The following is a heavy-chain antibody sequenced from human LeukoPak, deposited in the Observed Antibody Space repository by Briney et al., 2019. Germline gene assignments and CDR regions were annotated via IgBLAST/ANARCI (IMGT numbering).Heavy chain of an antibody. Sequence: PSETLSLTCAVYGRSFSGYCWSWIRQPPGKGLEWIGEINHSGSTNYNPSLKSRVTISVDTSRNQFSLKLRSVTAADTAVYYCARAIVVVPAATSDYFDYWGQGTLVTVSS. CDR3: ARAIVVVPAATSDYFDY. J-gene: IGHJ4*02. D-gene: IGHD2-2*01. CDR2: INHSGST. CDR1: GRSFSGYC. V-gene: IGHV4-34*01.